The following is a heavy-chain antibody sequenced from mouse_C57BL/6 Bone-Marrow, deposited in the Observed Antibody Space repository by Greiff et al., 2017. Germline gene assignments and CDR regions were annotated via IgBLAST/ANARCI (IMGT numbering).Heavy chain of an antibody. CDR1: GFNIKDDY. Sequence: VQLQQSGAELVRPGASVKLSCTASGFNIKDDYMHWVKQRPEQGLEWIGWIDPENGDTEYASKFQGKATITADTSSNTAYLQLSSLTSEDPAVYYCTTDGYLYAMDYWGQGTSVTVSS. CDR2: IDPENGDT. J-gene: IGHJ4*01. CDR3: TTDGYLYAMDY. V-gene: IGHV14-4*01. D-gene: IGHD2-2*01.